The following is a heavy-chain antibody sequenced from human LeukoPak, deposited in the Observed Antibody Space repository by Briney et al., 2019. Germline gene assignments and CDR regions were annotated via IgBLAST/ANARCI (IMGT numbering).Heavy chain of an antibody. Sequence: KPSETLSLTCAVHGGSFSGYYWSWIRQPPGKGLEWIGEINHSGSTNYNPSLKSRVTISVDTSKNQFSLKLSSVTAADTAVYYCARGLSPRINMVRGVRPPFRGVFDYWGQGTLVTVSS. CDR2: INHSGST. CDR3: ARGLSPRINMVRGVRPPFRGVFDY. CDR1: GGSFSGYY. D-gene: IGHD3-10*01. V-gene: IGHV4-34*01. J-gene: IGHJ4*02.